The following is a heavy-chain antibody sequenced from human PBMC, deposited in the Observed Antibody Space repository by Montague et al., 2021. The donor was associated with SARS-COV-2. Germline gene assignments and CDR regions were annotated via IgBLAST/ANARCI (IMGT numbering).Heavy chain of an antibody. J-gene: IGHJ5*02. V-gene: IGHV3-23*01. CDR1: GFTFSSYA. CDR2: ISGSGGST. D-gene: IGHD3-3*01. Sequence: SLILSCAASGFTFSSYAMSWVRQAPVKGLEWVSVISGSGGSTYYXDSVKGRFTISRDNSKNTLYLQMNSLRAEDTAVYYCAKDPRWDFWSGCYFDPWGQGTLVTVSS. CDR3: AKDPRWDFWSGCYFDP.